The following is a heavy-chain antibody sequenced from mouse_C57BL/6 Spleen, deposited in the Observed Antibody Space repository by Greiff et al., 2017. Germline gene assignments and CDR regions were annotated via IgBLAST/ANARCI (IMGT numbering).Heavy chain of an antibody. V-gene: IGHV5-6*01. Sequence: EVKLVESGGDLVKPGGSLKLSCAASGFTFSSYGMSWVRQTPDKRLEWVATISSGGSYTYYPDSVKGRFTISRDNAKNTLYLQMSSLKSEDTAMYYCAREGGTPVDYWGQGTTLTVSS. D-gene: IGHD3-3*01. J-gene: IGHJ2*01. CDR2: ISSGGSYT. CDR3: AREGGTPVDY. CDR1: GFTFSSYG.